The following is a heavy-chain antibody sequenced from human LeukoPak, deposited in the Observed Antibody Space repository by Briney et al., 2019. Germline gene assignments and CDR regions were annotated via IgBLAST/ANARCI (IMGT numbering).Heavy chain of an antibody. J-gene: IGHJ4*02. CDR2: IYPGDSDT. D-gene: IGHD3-22*01. CDR1: GYSFTSYW. V-gene: IGHV5-51*01. Sequence: GESLKISCKGSGYSFTSYWIGWVRQMPGKGLEWMGIIYPGDSDTRYSPSFQGQVTISVDKSISTAYLQWSSLKASDTAMYYCARLAYYYDSSGYPFDYWGRGTLVTVSS. CDR3: ARLAYYYDSSGYPFDY.